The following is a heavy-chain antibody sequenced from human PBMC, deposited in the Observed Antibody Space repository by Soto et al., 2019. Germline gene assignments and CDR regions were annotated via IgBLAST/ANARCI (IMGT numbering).Heavy chain of an antibody. CDR2: ISVYSGKT. Sequence: AASVKVSCKASGYTFSSYGITWARQAPGQGLEWMGWISVYSGKTSYAQKLQDRVTMSTDTSTSTAYMELRSLRSDDTAFYYCARSAMAGDYYYYGIDVWGRGTTVTVSS. CDR1: GYTFSSYG. D-gene: IGHD6-19*01. V-gene: IGHV1-18*04. J-gene: IGHJ6*02. CDR3: ARSAMAGDYYYYGIDV.